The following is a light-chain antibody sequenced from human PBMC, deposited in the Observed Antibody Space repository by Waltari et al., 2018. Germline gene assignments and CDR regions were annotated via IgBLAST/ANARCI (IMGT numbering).Light chain of an antibody. J-gene: IGKJ1*01. CDR3: QQYYNAPWT. CDR1: QSLFYSSDNKNY. Sequence: DIVMTQSPDSLAVSLGERATINRKSSQSLFYSSDNKNYLAWYQQKSGQPPKLLIYWASTRESGVPDRFSGSGSGTDFTLTISSLQAEDVAVYYCQQYYNAPWTFGQGTKEEIK. CDR2: WAS. V-gene: IGKV4-1*01.